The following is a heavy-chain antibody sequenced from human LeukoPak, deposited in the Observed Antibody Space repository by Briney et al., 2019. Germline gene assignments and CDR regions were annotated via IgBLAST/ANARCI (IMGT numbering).Heavy chain of an antibody. Sequence: SQTLSLTCAISGDSVSSKNGAWNWIRQSPSRGLEWLGRTYYRSKWYDEYADSVKGRITISPDTSKNQFSLHVYSVAPEDTAVYYCARDLGTSGWYTFDFWGQGTLVTVSS. CDR1: GDSVSSKNGA. D-gene: IGHD6-19*01. J-gene: IGHJ5*01. CDR2: TYYRSKWYD. CDR3: ARDLGTSGWYTFDF. V-gene: IGHV6-1*01.